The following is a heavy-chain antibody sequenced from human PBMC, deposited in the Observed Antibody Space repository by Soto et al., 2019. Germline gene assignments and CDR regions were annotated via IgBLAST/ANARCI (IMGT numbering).Heavy chain of an antibody. J-gene: IGHJ3*02. CDR3: ARAMGSWESDAFDI. D-gene: IGHD6-13*01. CDR2: IYYSGST. V-gene: IGHV4-59*01. Sequence: SETLSLTCTVSGGSISSYYWSWIRQPPGKGLEWIGYIYYSGSTNYNPSLKSRVTISVDTSKNQFSLKLSSVTAADTAVYYCARAMGSWESDAFDIWGQGTMVTVSS. CDR1: GGSISSYY.